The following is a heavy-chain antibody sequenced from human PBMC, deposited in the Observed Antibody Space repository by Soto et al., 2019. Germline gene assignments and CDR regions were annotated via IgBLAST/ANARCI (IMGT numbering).Heavy chain of an antibody. CDR3: ARRAETNGWNGFGADKYYFDF. V-gene: IGHV1-8*02. D-gene: IGHD1-1*01. CDR1: GYTFTNND. Sequence: ASVKVSCKASGYTFTNNDVSWVRQATGQGLEWMGWMNPGSGDTGYAQKFQGRVTMTSDTSISTAHMELSSLRSEDTAVYYCARRAETNGWNGFGADKYYFDFWGQGTLVTVSS. CDR2: MNPGSGDT. J-gene: IGHJ4*02.